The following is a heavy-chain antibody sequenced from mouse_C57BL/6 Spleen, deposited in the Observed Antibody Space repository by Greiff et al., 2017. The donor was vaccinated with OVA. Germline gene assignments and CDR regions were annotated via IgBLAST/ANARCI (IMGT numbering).Heavy chain of an antibody. CDR2: IDPSDSYT. CDR3: AREGGGYFDY. Sequence: QVQLQQPGAELVMPGASVKLSCTASGYTFTSYWMHWVQQSPGQGLEWIGVIDPSDSYTNYNQKFKGKSTLTVDKSSSTAYMQLSSLTSEDSAVYYCAREGGGYFDYWGQGTTLTVSS. CDR1: GYTFTSYW. V-gene: IGHV1-69*01. J-gene: IGHJ2*01.